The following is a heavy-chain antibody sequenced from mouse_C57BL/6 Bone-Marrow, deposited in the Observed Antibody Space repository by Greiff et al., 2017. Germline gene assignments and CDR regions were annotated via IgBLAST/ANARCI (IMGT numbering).Heavy chain of an antibody. V-gene: IGHV7-3*01. CDR1: GFTFTDYY. CDR2: IRNKANGYTT. Sequence: EVKLMESGGGLVQPGGSLSLSCAASGFTFTDYYMSWVRQPPGKAIEWLGFIRNKANGYTTEYSASVKGRFTISRDNSQSILYLQMNALRAEDSATYYCARYTLYGTYAMDYWGQGTSVTVSS. D-gene: IGHD2-1*01. CDR3: ARYTLYGTYAMDY. J-gene: IGHJ4*01.